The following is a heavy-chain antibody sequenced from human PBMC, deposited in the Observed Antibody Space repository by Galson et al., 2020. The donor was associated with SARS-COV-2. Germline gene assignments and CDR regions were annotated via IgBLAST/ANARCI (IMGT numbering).Heavy chain of an antibody. CDR2: ISSSSSYI. J-gene: IGHJ4*02. V-gene: IGHV3-21*01. CDR1: GFTFSSYS. Sequence: GESLKISCAASGFTFSSYSMNWVRQAPGKGLEWVSSISSSSSYIYYADSVKGRFTISRDNAKNSLYLQMNSLRAEDTAVYYCARDRGIAAAFDYWGQGTLVTVSS. CDR3: ARDRGIAAAFDY. D-gene: IGHD6-13*01.